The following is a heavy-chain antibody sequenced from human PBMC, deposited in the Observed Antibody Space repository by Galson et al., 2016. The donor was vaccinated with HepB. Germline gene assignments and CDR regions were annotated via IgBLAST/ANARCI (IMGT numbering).Heavy chain of an antibody. V-gene: IGHV3-11*06. Sequence: SLRLSCAASGFIFSDYHMSWIRQAPGKGLEWIAYISSRRSYTDYVDPVKGRFTIPRDNAKNILYLQMNSLRAEDTAVYYCASRTPPDYWGQGTLVSVS. CDR1: GFIFSDYH. D-gene: IGHD1-14*01. CDR2: ISSRRSYT. CDR3: ASRTPPDY. J-gene: IGHJ4*02.